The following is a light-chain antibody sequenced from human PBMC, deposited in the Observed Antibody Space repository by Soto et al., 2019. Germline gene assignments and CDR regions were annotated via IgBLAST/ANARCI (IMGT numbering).Light chain of an antibody. J-gene: IGKJ5*01. Sequence: DIQMTQSPSAMSASVGDKVTITCRASQGISNHLVWFQQKPGQVPKRLIYDASVLQPGVSSRFSGSGSGADFTLTISRVEPEDFAVYYCQHYGTSPEVTFGQGTRLEIK. CDR2: DAS. CDR1: QGISNH. V-gene: IGKV1-17*03. CDR3: QHYGTSPEVT.